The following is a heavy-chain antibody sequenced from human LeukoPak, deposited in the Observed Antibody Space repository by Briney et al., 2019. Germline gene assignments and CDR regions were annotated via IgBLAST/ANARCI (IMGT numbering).Heavy chain of an antibody. CDR3: ARDMVYQLLWDGYYYYYMDV. CDR1: GYTFTGYY. V-gene: IGHV1-2*02. CDR2: INPNSGGT. J-gene: IGHJ6*03. D-gene: IGHD2-2*01. Sequence: ASVKVSCKASGYTFTGYYMHWVRQAPGQGLEWMGWINPNSGGTNYAQKFQGRVTMTRDTSISTACMELSRLRSDDTAVYYCARDMVYQLLWDGYYYYYMDVWGKGTTVTVSS.